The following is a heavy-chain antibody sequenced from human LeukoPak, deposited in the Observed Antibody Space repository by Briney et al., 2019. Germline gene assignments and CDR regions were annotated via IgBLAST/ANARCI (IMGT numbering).Heavy chain of an antibody. V-gene: IGHV3-15*01. CDR1: GFTFSNAW. D-gene: IGHD3-3*01. Sequence: PGGSLRLSCAASGFTFSNAWMSWVRQAPGKGLEWVGRIKSKTDGGTTDYAAPVKGRFTISRDDSKNTLYLQMNSLKTEDTAVYYCTTQFSGSIRFLEWYNELDYWGQGTLVTVSS. J-gene: IGHJ4*02. CDR2: IKSKTDGGTT. CDR3: TTQFSGSIRFLEWYNELDY.